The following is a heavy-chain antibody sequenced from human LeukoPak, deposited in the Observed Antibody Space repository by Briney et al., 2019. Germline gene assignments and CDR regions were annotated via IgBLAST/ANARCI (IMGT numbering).Heavy chain of an antibody. CDR3: AKGGWVRGVTYYFDY. CDR1: GFTFSSYA. J-gene: IGHJ4*02. CDR2: ISGSGGST. D-gene: IGHD3-10*01. Sequence: GGSLRLSCAASGFTFSSYAMSWVRQAPGKGLEWVSAISGSGGSTYYADSVKGRFTISRDNSKNTLYLQMNSLRAEDTAVYYCAKGGWVRGVTYYFDYWGQGTLVTVSS. V-gene: IGHV3-23*01.